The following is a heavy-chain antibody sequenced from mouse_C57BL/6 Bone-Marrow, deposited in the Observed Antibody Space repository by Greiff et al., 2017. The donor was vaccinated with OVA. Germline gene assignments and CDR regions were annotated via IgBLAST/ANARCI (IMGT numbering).Heavy chain of an antibody. CDR1: EYEFPSHD. V-gene: IGHV5-2*01. CDR2: INSDGGSP. J-gene: IGHJ4*01. Sequence: DVMLVESGGGLVQPGESLKLSCESNEYEFPSHDMSWVRKTPEKRLELVAAINSDGGSPYYPDTMERRFIISRDNTKKTLYLQMSSLRSEDTALYDCARLSAYAMDYWGQGTSVTVSS. CDR3: ARLSAYAMDY.